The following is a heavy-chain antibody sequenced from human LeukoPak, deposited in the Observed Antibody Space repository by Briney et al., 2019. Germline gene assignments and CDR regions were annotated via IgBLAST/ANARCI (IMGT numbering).Heavy chain of an antibody. D-gene: IGHD3-22*01. Sequence: SETLSLTCTVSGGSISSGGYYWSWIRQPPGKGLEWIGYIYHSGSTYYNPSLKSRVTISVDRSKNQFSLKLSSVTAADTAVYYCARDPPPNYYDSSGADYWGQGTLVTVSS. CDR1: GGSISSGGYY. CDR3: ARDPPPNYYDSSGADY. V-gene: IGHV4-30-2*01. J-gene: IGHJ4*02. CDR2: IYHSGST.